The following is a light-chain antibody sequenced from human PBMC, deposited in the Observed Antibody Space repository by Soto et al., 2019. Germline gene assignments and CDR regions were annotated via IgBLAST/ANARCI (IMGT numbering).Light chain of an antibody. CDR3: LQYSTWPPLYT. CDR2: DAA. Sequence: EIVMTQYPATLSVSLGERVTLSCMASQSVSSYLAWYQQKPGQAPRLLISDAATRATDIPDRFSGSGSGTDFTLTISSLQSTDLAVYYCLQYSTWPPLYTFGQGTKLEIK. J-gene: IGKJ2*01. V-gene: IGKV3-15*01. CDR1: QSVSSY.